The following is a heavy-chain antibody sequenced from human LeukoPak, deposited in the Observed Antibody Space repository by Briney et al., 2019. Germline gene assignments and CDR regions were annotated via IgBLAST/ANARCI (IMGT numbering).Heavy chain of an antibody. CDR2: ISYDGSNK. J-gene: IGHJ4*02. D-gene: IGHD3-22*01. CDR1: GFTFSSYG. Sequence: GGSLRLSCAASGFTFSSYGMPWVRQAPGKGLEWVAVISYDGSNKYYADSVKGRFTISRDNSKNTLYLQMNSLRAEDTAVYYCAEDAPAYYYDSSGYQGLFDYWGQGTLVTVSS. CDR3: AEDAPAYYYDSSGYQGLFDY. V-gene: IGHV3-30*18.